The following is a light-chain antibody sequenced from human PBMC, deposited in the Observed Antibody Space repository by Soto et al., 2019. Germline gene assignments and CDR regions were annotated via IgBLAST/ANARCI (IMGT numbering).Light chain of an antibody. V-gene: IGKV4-1*01. J-gene: IGKJ3*01. Sequence: IVMTQSPDSLGVSLGERATINCKSNQTILYGPNNKNYLSWYQQKPGQPPKLLIYWASTRKYGVPERFSGSGSGTDFTLSITNLQAEDVAVYYCHQYYSPPFAFGPGTKVHL. CDR3: HQYYSPPFA. CDR2: WAS. CDR1: QTILYGPNNKNY.